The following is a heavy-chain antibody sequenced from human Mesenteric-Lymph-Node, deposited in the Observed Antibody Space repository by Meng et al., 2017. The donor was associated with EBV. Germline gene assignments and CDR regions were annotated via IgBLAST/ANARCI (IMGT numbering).Heavy chain of an antibody. CDR2: INHSGST. CDR3: ARGVVVVVAATPTGFSDWFDP. V-gene: IGHV4-34*01. Sequence: QVQLTQWGAGLLKPSEPLSLTCAGYGGSFSGYYWSRIRQPPGKGLEWIGEINHSGSTNYNPSLKSRVTISVDTSKNQFSLKLSSVTAADTAVYYCARGVVVVVAATPTGFSDWFDPWGQGTLVTVSS. CDR1: GGSFSGYY. J-gene: IGHJ5*02. D-gene: IGHD2-15*01.